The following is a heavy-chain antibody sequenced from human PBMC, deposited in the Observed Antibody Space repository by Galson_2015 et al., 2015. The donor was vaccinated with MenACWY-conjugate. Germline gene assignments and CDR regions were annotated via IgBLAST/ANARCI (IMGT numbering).Heavy chain of an antibody. CDR3: ARGPYGSGTYSTSLDYYYYYLDV. CDR1: GFPFGTYW. CDR2: IKYDGSEQ. V-gene: IGHV3-7*01. D-gene: IGHD3-10*01. J-gene: IGHJ6*03. Sequence: SLRLSCAASGFPFGTYWMTWVRQAPGKGLEWVANIKYDGSEQYYGDSVRGRLTISRDNAKDSLYLQMNSLRVEDTAVYYCARGPYGSGTYSTSLDYYYYYLDVWGKGTAVTVSS.